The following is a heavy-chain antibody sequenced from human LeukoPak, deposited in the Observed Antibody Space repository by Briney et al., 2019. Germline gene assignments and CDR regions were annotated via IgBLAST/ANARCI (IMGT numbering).Heavy chain of an antibody. D-gene: IGHD6-6*01. V-gene: IGHV1-8*03. CDR1: GYTFTSYD. Sequence: ASVKVSCKASGYTFTSYDINWVRQATGQGLEWMGWMNPNSGNTGYAQKFQSRVTITRNTSISTAYMELSSLRSEDTAVYYCARSPAWIAARPFDYWGQGTLVTVSS. CDR3: ARSPAWIAARPFDY. CDR2: MNPNSGNT. J-gene: IGHJ4*02.